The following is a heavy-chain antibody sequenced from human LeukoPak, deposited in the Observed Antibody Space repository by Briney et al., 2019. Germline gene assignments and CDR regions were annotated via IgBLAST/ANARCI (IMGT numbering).Heavy chain of an antibody. V-gene: IGHV3-23*01. D-gene: IGHD2-15*01. J-gene: IGHJ6*03. Sequence: GGSLRLSCAASGFTFSSYGMSWVRQAPGKGLEWVSSISSTGGTTYYADSVKGRFTISRDNSKNTLYLQMNSLRAEDTAIYYCAKNGDRGAYCTGGTCYPYFYYYMDVWGKGTTVTI. CDR3: AKNGDRGAYCTGGTCYPYFYYYMDV. CDR2: ISSTGGTT. CDR1: GFTFSSYG.